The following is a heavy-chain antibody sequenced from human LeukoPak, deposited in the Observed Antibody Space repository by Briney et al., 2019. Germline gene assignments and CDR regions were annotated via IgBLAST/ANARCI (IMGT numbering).Heavy chain of an antibody. CDR2: ISSSSSTI. V-gene: IGHV3-48*04. CDR3: ARDHPHYYDSSGYDAFDI. J-gene: IGHJ3*02. Sequence: PGGSLRLSCAASGFTFSSYSMNWVRQAPGKGLEWVSYISSSSSTIYYADSVKGRFTISRDNAKNSLYLQMNSLRAEDTAVYYCARDHPHYYDSSGYDAFDIWGQGTMVTVSS. CDR1: GFTFSSYS. D-gene: IGHD3-22*01.